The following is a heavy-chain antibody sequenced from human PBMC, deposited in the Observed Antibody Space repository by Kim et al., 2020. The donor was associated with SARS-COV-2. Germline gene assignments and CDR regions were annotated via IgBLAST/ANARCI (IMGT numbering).Heavy chain of an antibody. J-gene: IGHJ5*02. CDR3: VRLSSGYRNWFDP. D-gene: IGHD3-22*01. V-gene: IGHV5-51*01. Sequence: YSPSFQDKVTISADKSIRTAYLQWSSLKASDTAMYYCVRLSSGYRNWFDPWGQGTLVTVSS.